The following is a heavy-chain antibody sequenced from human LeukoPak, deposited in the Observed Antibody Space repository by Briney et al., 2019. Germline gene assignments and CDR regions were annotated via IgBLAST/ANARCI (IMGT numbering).Heavy chain of an antibody. CDR1: GGSISSGGYY. CDR3: ARVSRIQLWSSGFDY. D-gene: IGHD5-18*01. CDR2: IYYSGST. V-gene: IGHV4-31*03. Sequence: SETLSLICTVSGGSISSGGYYWSWIREHPGKGLEWIGYIYYSGSTYYNPSLKSRVTISVDTSKNQFSLKLSSVTAADTAVYYCARVSRIQLWSSGFDYWGQGTLVTVSS. J-gene: IGHJ4*02.